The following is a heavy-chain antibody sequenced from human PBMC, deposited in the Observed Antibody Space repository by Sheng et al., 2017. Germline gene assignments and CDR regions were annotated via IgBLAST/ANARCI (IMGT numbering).Heavy chain of an antibody. CDR2: IYYLGTT. V-gene: IGHV4-59*01. CDR1: GDSISDYY. Sequence: QVLLQESGPGLVKPSETLSLTCSVSGDSISDYYWSWIRQPPGKGLEWVGHIYYLGTTYYNAGLKSRLTISVDRSRNQFSLRLSSVTAADTAVYYCARVLGSGNVGDSWGQGTLVTVSS. J-gene: IGHJ4*02. CDR3: ARVLGSGNVGDS. D-gene: IGHD3-10*01.